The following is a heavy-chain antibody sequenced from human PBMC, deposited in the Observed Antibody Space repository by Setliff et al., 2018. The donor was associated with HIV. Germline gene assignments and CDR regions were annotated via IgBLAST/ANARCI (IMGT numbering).Heavy chain of an antibody. CDR2: IYYSGST. V-gene: IGHV4-31*03. J-gene: IGHJ3*02. Sequence: RLPETLSLTCTVSGGSVSSGGYYWSWIRQHPGKGLECIGYIYYSGSTSYNPSLKSRVTISVDTSKNQFSLKLKSLTAADTAMYYCARGVWSGYYPDAFDIWGQGTMVTVSS. CDR1: GGSVSSGGYY. CDR3: ARGVWSGYYPDAFDI. D-gene: IGHD3-3*01.